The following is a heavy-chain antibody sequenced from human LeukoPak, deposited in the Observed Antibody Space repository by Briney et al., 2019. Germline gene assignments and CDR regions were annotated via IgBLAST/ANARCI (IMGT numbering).Heavy chain of an antibody. J-gene: IGHJ5*01. CDR1: GFTFSRFA. Sequence: GGSLRLSCVASGFTFSRFAMHWVRQAPGKGPEWVSLISSDATNKYYADSVKGRFTISRDNSRNTLYLQMNSLRAEDTAVYYCAKLGQIRHFDFVNWFDSWGQGTLGIVSS. CDR3: AKLGQIRHFDFVNWFDS. D-gene: IGHD3-9*01. CDR2: ISSDATNK. V-gene: IGHV3-30*18.